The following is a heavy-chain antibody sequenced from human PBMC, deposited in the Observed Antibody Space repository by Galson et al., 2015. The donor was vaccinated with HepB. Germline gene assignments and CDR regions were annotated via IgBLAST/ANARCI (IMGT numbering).Heavy chain of an antibody. D-gene: IGHD6-19*01. CDR2: ISAYNGNT. V-gene: IGHV1-18*01. J-gene: IGHJ6*02. Sequence: SVKVSCKASGYTFTSYGISWVRQAPGQGLEWMGWISAYNGNTNYAQKLQGRVTMTTDTSTSTAYMELRSLRSDDTAVYYCARHHSYSSGWDYYYGMDVWGQGTTVTVSS. CDR1: GYTFTSYG. CDR3: ARHHSYSSGWDYYYGMDV.